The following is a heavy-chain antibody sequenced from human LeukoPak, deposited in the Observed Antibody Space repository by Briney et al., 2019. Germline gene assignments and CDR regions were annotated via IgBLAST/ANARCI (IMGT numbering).Heavy chain of an antibody. J-gene: IGHJ2*01. CDR3: AKVGEFETFRGNSDWYFEL. Sequence: GGSLRLSCAASGFNFNNYGIHWVRQAPGKGLEWVAVIWFDGSQKFYADSVQGRFTISRDNSNSTVYLQMSSLRVEDTAVYYCAKVGEFETFRGNSDWYFELWGRGTLVTVSS. CDR1: GFNFNNYG. CDR2: IWFDGSQK. D-gene: IGHD4-23*01. V-gene: IGHV3-33*03.